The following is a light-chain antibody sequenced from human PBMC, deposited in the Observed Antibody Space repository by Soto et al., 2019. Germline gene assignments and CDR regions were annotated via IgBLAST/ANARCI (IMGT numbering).Light chain of an antibody. J-gene: IGLJ1*01. Sequence: QSALTQPASVSGSPGQSITISCIGTSSDVGGYNYVSWYQQHPGKAPKLMIYDVTNRPSGVSNRCSGSKSGNTASLTISGLQAEDEADYYCSSYTSSITYVFGTGTKLTVL. V-gene: IGLV2-14*01. CDR2: DVT. CDR1: SSDVGGYNY. CDR3: SSYTSSITYV.